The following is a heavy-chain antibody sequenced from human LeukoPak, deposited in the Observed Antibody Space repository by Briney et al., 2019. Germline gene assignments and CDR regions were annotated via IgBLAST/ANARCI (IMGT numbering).Heavy chain of an antibody. Sequence: SETLSLTCTVSGGSLSSHFWSWVRQPPGKGLELIGHIYYTGTTYYNPSLNSRVTISLDTSRNQFSLRLTSVTAADTAVYYCARFSSDCSTASCYLTYWGQGTLVTVSS. J-gene: IGHJ4*02. D-gene: IGHD2-2*01. CDR3: ARFSSDCSTASCYLTY. CDR1: GGSLSSHF. CDR2: IYYTGTT. V-gene: IGHV4-59*11.